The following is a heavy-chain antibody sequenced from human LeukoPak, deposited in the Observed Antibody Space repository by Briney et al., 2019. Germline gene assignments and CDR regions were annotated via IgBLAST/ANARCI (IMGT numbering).Heavy chain of an antibody. D-gene: IGHD5-24*01. J-gene: IGHJ3*01. CDR2: ISDTSRYT. CDR1: GFTFIDYY. Sequence: GGSLRLSCAASGFTFIDYYMTWIRQAPGKGLEWVSYISDTSRYTHYADSVKGRFTISRDNAKDSLYLQMDTLRVEDTAMYFCAKDIQLSTWGLGTMVTVSS. CDR3: AKDIQLST. V-gene: IGHV3-11*03.